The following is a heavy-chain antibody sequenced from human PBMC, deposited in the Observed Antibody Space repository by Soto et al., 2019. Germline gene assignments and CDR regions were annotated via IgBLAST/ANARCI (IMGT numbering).Heavy chain of an antibody. V-gene: IGHV3-64*02. D-gene: IGHD3-16*01. J-gene: IGHJ6*02. CDR2: ISSNGGST. CDR3: ARADSGNGGYYYYGMDV. Sequence: GGSLRLSCAASGFTFSSYAMHWVRQAPGKGLEYVSAISSNGGSTYYVDSVKGRFTISRDNSKNTLYLQMGSLRAEDMAVYYCARADSGNGGYYYYGMDVWGQGTTVTVSS. CDR1: GFTFSSYA.